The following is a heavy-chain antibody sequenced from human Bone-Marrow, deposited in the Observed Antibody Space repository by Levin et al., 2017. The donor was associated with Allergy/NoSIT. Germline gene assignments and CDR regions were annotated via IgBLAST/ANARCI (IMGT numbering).Heavy chain of an antibody. CDR1: GGSFSGYY. Sequence: TSETLSLTCAVYGGSFSGYYWSWIRQPPGKGLEWIGEINHSGSTNYNPSLKSRVTISVDTSKNQFSLKLSSVTAADTAVYYCARGRTYYDFWSGYGLDYWGQGTLVTVSS. CDR2: INHSGST. D-gene: IGHD3-3*01. V-gene: IGHV4-34*01. CDR3: ARGRTYYDFWSGYGLDY. J-gene: IGHJ4*02.